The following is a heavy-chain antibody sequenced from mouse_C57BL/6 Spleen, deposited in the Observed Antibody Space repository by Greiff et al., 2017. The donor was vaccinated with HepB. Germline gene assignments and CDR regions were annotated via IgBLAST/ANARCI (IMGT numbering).Heavy chain of an antibody. D-gene: IGHD1-1*01. V-gene: IGHV1-42*01. CDR1: GYSFTGYY. CDR2: INPSTGGT. J-gene: IGHJ2*01. CDR3: AKGGFITTVVAPFDY. Sequence: EVQLQQSGPELVKPGASVKISCKASGYSFTGYYMNWVKQSPEKSLEWIGEINPSTGGTTYNQKFKAKATLTVDKSSSTAYMQLKSLTSEDSAVYYCAKGGFITTVVAPFDYWGQGTTLTVSS.